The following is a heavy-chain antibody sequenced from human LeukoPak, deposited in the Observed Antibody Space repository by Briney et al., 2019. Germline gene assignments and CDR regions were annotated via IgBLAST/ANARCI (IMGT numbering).Heavy chain of an antibody. CDR3: ARGDSGSYLGYFQH. D-gene: IGHD1-26*01. J-gene: IGHJ1*01. V-gene: IGHV4-59*02. CDR1: GGSVSSFY. CDR2: ISDSGST. Sequence: PSETLSLTYTVSGGSVSSFYWNWIRQPPGKGLEWIAYISDSGSTNYNPSLKSRVSISVDTSKNHFSLKLSSVTAADTAVYYCARGDSGSYLGYFQHWGQGTLVTVSS.